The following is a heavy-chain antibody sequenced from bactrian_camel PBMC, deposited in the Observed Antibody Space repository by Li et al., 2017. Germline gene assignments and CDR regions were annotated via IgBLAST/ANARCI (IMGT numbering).Heavy chain of an antibody. CDR2: LHTGAGVA. Sequence: HVQLVESGGGSVQAGGSLRLSCSASGWTYSTYCMAWFRQLPGKAREGVAGLHTGAGVAYYADSVKGRFTISQDNNKKTLYLQMNNPTPEDTAMYYCAAQPDPPCTVVAARLDPAVDYWGQGTQVTVS. V-gene: IGHV3S1*01. J-gene: IGHJ4*01. D-gene: IGHD6*01. CDR3: AAQPDPPCTVVAARLDPAVDY. CDR1: GWTYSTYC.